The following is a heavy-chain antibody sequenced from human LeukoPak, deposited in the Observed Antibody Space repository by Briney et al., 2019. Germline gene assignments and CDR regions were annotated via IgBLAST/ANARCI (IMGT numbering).Heavy chain of an antibody. CDR3: ARGQREYYDFWRGYVDY. J-gene: IGHJ4*02. CDR1: GGSISSGDYY. V-gene: IGHV4-30-4*08. CDR2: IYYSGST. D-gene: IGHD3-3*01. Sequence: SSQTLSLTCTVSGGSISSGDYYWSWIRQPPGKGLEWIGYIYYSGSTYYNPSLKSRVTISVDTSKNQFSLKLSSVTAADTAVYYCARGQREYYDFWRGYVDYWGQGTLVTVSS.